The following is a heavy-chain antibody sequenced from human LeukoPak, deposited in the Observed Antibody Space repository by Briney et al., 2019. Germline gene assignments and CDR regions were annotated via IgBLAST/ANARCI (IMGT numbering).Heavy chain of an antibody. D-gene: IGHD3-22*01. Sequence: GASVKVSCKVSGYTLTELSMHWVRQAPGKGLEWMGGFDPEDGETICAQKFQGRVTMTEDTSTDTAYMELSSLRSEDTAVYYCAASLDSSGYRDYWGQGTLVTVSS. CDR1: GYTLTELS. J-gene: IGHJ4*02. CDR3: AASLDSSGYRDY. V-gene: IGHV1-24*01. CDR2: FDPEDGET.